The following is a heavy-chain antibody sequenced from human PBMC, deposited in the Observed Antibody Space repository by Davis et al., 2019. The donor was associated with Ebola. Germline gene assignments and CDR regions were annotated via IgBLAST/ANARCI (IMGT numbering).Heavy chain of an antibody. CDR1: GFTFSSYW. CDR2: ISGSGGST. CDR3: AKGTRRHYYYGMDV. V-gene: IGHV3-23*01. J-gene: IGHJ6*02. Sequence: GESLKISCAASGFTFSSYWMHWVRQAPGKGLEWVSAISGSGGSTYYADSVKGRFTISRDNSKNTLYLQMNSLRAEDTAVYYCAKGTRRHYYYGMDVWGQGTTVTVSS. D-gene: IGHD1-1*01.